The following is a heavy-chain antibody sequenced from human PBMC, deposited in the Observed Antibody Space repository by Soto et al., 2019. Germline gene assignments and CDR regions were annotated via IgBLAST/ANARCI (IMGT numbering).Heavy chain of an antibody. CDR3: AKYISRDYGPYRGFDP. J-gene: IGHJ5*02. Sequence: GGSLRLSCAASGFTFSSYAMSWVRQAPGKGLEWVSAISGSGGSTYYADSVKGRFTISRDNSKNTLYLQMNSLRAEDTAVYYCAKYISRDYGPYRGFDPWGQGTLVTVSS. CDR2: ISGSGGST. D-gene: IGHD4-17*01. V-gene: IGHV3-23*01. CDR1: GFTFSSYA.